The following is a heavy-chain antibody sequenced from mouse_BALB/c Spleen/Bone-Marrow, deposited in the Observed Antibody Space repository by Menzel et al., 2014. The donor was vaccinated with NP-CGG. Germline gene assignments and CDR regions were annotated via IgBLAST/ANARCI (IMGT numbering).Heavy chain of an antibody. CDR2: IYPYSGGT. CDR1: EYTFTDYN. D-gene: IGHD5-2*01. V-gene: IGHV1S29*02. CDR3: ARSRIPYAMDY. Sequence: EVQLQQSGPELVKPGASVKISCKASEYTFTDYNMHWVKQSHGKGLEWIGYIYPYSGGTGYNQKFKSKATLTVDDSSFTAYMELRSLTTEDSAVYYCARSRIPYAMDYWGQGTSVSVSS. J-gene: IGHJ4*01.